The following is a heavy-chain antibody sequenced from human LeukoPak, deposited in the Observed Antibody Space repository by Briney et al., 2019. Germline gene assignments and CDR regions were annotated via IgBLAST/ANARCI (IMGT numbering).Heavy chain of an antibody. D-gene: IGHD3-10*01. Sequence: SETLSLTCTVSGGSIRIYYWSWVRQPPGKGLEWLGYVYNSGSTYYNPSLKSRVTISADTSKNQFSLRLSSVTAADAAVYYCVRDRELFYWGQGILVTVSS. CDR3: VRDRELFY. CDR1: GGSIRIYY. CDR2: VYNSGST. J-gene: IGHJ4*02. V-gene: IGHV4-59*01.